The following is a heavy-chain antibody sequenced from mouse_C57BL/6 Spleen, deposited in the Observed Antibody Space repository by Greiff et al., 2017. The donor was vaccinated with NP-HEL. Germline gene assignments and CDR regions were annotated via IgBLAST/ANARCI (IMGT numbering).Heavy chain of an antibody. CDR2: INPNYGTT. V-gene: IGHV1-39*01. J-gene: IGHJ3*01. CDR1: GYSFTDYN. D-gene: IGHD2-4*01. CDR3: ARSEAIYYDYDGFAY. Sequence: VHVKQSGPELVKPGASVKISCKASGYSFTDYNMNWVKQSNGKSLEWIGVINPNYGTTSYNQKFKGKATLTVDQSSSTAYMQLNSLTSEDSAVYYCARSEAIYYDYDGFAYWGQGTLVTVSA.